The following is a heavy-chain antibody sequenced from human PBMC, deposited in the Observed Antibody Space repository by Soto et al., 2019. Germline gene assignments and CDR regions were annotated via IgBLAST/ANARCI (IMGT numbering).Heavy chain of an antibody. CDR1: GFTFSSYW. Sequence: GGSLRLSCAASGFTFSSYWMSWVRQAPGKGLEWVANIKQDGSEKYYVDSVKGRFTISRDNAKNSLYLQMNSLRAEDTAVYYCARDPTRGSSSWYIWYYYGMDAWGQGTTVTVSS. D-gene: IGHD6-13*01. CDR2: IKQDGSEK. CDR3: ARDPTRGSSSWYIWYYYGMDA. V-gene: IGHV3-7*03. J-gene: IGHJ6*02.